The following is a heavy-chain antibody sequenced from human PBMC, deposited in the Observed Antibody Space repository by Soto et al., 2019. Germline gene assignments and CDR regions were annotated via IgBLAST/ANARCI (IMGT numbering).Heavy chain of an antibody. Sequence: QVQLVQSGAEVKKPGASVKVSCKASGYTFTSYGISWVRQAPGQGLEWMGWISAYNGNTNYAQKLQGRVTMTTDPATSTDSMDLRGLRSDDTAVYYCARGGGAGTTDYWGQGTLVTVSS. CDR1: GYTFTSYG. CDR2: ISAYNGNT. V-gene: IGHV1-18*01. J-gene: IGHJ4*02. CDR3: ARGGGAGTTDY. D-gene: IGHD1-7*01.